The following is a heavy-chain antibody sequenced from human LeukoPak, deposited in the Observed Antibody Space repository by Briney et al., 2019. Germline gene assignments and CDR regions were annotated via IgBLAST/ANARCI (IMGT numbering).Heavy chain of an antibody. CDR2: LGWNGGSI. D-gene: IGHD3-22*01. Sequence: PGRSLRLSCASSGFTFGDFAMHWVRQAPGKGLEWVAGLGWNGGSIGYADSEKGRFTISRDNARNSLYLQMNSLRAEDTALYYCAKDISPSYDSSGYLGHDAFDVWGQGTMVTVSS. CDR3: AKDISPSYDSSGYLGHDAFDV. V-gene: IGHV3-9*01. J-gene: IGHJ3*01. CDR1: GFTFGDFA.